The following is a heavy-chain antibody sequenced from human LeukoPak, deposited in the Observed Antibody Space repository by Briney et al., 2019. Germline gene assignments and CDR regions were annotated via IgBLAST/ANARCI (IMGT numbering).Heavy chain of an antibody. CDR3: ATQGSSGHEDWFDP. Sequence: PSETLSLTCTVSGGSISSYYWSWIRQPPGKGLEWIGYIYYSGSTNYNPSLKSRVTISVDTSKNQFSLKLSSVTAADTAVYYCATQGSSGHEDWFDPWGQGTLVTVSS. J-gene: IGHJ5*02. CDR1: GGSISSYY. V-gene: IGHV4-59*01. D-gene: IGHD6-19*01. CDR2: IYYSGST.